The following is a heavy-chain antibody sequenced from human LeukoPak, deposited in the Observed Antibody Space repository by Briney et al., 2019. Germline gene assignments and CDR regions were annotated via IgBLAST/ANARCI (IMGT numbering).Heavy chain of an antibody. CDR1: GYTFTSYY. CDR3: ARSGSMVRGHPIDY. D-gene: IGHD3-10*01. V-gene: IGHV1-46*01. J-gene: IGHJ4*02. CDR2: INPSGGST. Sequence: WASVKVSCKASGYTFTSYYMHWVRQAPGQGLEWMGIINPSGGSTSYAQKFQGRVTMTTDTSTSTAYMELRSLRSDDTAVYYCARSGSMVRGHPIDYWGQGTLVTVSS.